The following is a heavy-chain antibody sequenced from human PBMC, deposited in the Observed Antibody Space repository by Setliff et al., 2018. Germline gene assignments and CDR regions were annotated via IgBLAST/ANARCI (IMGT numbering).Heavy chain of an antibody. D-gene: IGHD2-2*01. CDR3: AKSWVVPAAITFSGFDP. V-gene: IGHV3-23*01. CDR1: GFTFSNFA. Sequence: GGSLRLSCAASGFTFSNFAMSWVRQAPGRGLEWVSSISGSGDSTYYADSVKGRFTISRDSSKNTRYLQMNGLRAEDSALYYCAKSWVVPAAITFSGFDPWGQGTLVTVSS. J-gene: IGHJ5*02. CDR2: ISGSGDST.